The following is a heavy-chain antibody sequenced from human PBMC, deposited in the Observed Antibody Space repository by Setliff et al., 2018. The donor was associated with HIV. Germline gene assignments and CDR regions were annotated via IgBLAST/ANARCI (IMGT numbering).Heavy chain of an antibody. V-gene: IGHV1-69*05. CDR2: IIPIFDTA. D-gene: IGHD3-16*01. J-gene: IGHJ4*02. CDR3: ASSRRGSYAIDN. CDR1: GGTFSNYA. Sequence: VKVSCKASGGTFSNYAFTWVRQAPGQGLEWMGGIIPIFDTANYAQKFQGRVSITTDESTSTAYMELTSLKSEDTAVYYCASSRRGSYAIDNWGQGTLVTVSS.